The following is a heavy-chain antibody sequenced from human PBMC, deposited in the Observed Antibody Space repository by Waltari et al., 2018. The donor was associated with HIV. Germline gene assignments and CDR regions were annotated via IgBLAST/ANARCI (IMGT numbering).Heavy chain of an antibody. J-gene: IGHJ4*02. V-gene: IGHV1-69*12. Sequence: QVQLVQSGAEVKKPGSSVKVSCKAYGGTFSSYAINWVRQAPGQGLEWMGGIIPIFGTADYAQKFQGRVTITADESTTTAYMELSSLRSDDTAVYYCARVSGSYLLYYYFDSWGQGTLVTVSS. CDR2: IIPIFGTA. D-gene: IGHD1-26*01. CDR3: ARVSGSYLLYYYFDS. CDR1: GGTFSSYA.